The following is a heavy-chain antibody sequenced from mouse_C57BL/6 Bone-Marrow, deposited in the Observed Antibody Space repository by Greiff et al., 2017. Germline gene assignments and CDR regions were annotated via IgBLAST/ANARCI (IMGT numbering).Heavy chain of an antibody. V-gene: IGHV1-55*01. CDR2: IYPASGST. CDR3: ARPYDYDGAWFAY. CDR1: GYTFTSYW. D-gene: IGHD2-4*01. J-gene: IGHJ3*01. Sequence: QVQLQQPGAELVKPGASVKMSCKASGYTFTSYWITWVKQRPGQGLEWIGDIYPASGSTNYNEKFKSKATLTVDTSSSTAYMQLSRLTSEDSAVYYCARPYDYDGAWFAYWGQGTLVTVSA.